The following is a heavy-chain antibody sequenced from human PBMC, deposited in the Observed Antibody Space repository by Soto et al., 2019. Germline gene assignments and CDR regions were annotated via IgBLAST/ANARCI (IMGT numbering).Heavy chain of an antibody. D-gene: IGHD3-22*01. CDR3: ARDRVESGYPEYFQH. CDR1: GFTVSSNY. V-gene: IGHV3-53*01. Sequence: EVQLVESGGGLIQPGGSLRLSCAASGFTVSSNYMSWVRQALGKGLEWVSVIYSGGSTYYADSVKGRFTISRDNSKNTLYLQMNSLRDEDTAVYYCARDRVESGYPEYFQHWGQGTLVTVSS. CDR2: IYSGGST. J-gene: IGHJ1*01.